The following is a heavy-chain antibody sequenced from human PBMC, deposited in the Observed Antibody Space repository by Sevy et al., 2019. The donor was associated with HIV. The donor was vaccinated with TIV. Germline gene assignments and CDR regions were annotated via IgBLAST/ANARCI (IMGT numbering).Heavy chain of an antibody. D-gene: IGHD2-15*01. V-gene: IGHV1-24*01. CDR1: GYSLSKLS. CDR3: ATVGLGYYSGASYYQGDWFDP. CDR2: LDPGRGEI. Sequence: ASVKVSCKVFGYSLSKLSMHWVRQAPGKGLEWMGSLDPGRGEITYAQRLQGRVTMTEDTSTDTAYMELSSLTSEDTATYYCATVGLGYYSGASYYQGDWFDPWGQGTLVTVSS. J-gene: IGHJ5*02.